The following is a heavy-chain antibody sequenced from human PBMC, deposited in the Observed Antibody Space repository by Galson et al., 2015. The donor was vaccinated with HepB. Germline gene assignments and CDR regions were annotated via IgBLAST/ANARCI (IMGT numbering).Heavy chain of an antibody. Sequence: SLRLSCAASGFTFSSAAMSWVRQAPGKGLEWVSLISHTGDNTFYANSVRGRFTISRDNSNNVLFLQMNSLRAEDTATYYCAKDIQLTYWGQGNMVTVSS. CDR3: AKDIQLTY. CDR1: GFTFSSAA. CDR2: ISHTGDNT. J-gene: IGHJ4*02. V-gene: IGHV3-23*01. D-gene: IGHD2-21*01.